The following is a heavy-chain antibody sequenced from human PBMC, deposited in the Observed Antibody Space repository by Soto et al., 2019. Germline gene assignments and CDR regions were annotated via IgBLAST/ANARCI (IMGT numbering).Heavy chain of an antibody. D-gene: IGHD3-3*01. V-gene: IGHV4-59*04. CDR1: GGSRIDYY. CDR3: VRPQDDSRNVYSPFEN. CDR2: TRSSNGYTT. Sequence: SVTSSVAGGSRIDYYWCCIRQHPGKGLEWIAYTRSSNGYTTYNNPSLKSRVTMSVDTAKNQLYLKLSSVTAADTAVYYCVRPQDDSRNVYSPFENWGNGAPVPVS. J-gene: IGHJ4*01.